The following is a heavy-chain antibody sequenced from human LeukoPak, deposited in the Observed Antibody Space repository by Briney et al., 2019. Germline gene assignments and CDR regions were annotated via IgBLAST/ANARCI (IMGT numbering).Heavy chain of an antibody. CDR1: GFTFSSYN. Sequence: GGSLRLSCAASGFTFSSYNMNWVRQAPGKGLEWVSSISGGSYTSYADSVKGRFTISRDNAKNSLYLQMNSLRAEDTAVYYCAKEFSATPRAAAQTGDAFDVWGQGTMVTVSS. CDR3: AKEFSATPRAAAQTGDAFDV. J-gene: IGHJ3*01. CDR2: ISGGSYT. V-gene: IGHV3-21*01. D-gene: IGHD7-27*01.